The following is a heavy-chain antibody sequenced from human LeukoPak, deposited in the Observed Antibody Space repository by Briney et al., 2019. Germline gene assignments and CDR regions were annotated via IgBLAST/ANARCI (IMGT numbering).Heavy chain of an antibody. Sequence: SETLSLTCTVSGASITSADYYWGWVRQPPGKGLEWIGSVLFTGDTYYAPSLKSRVTISIYTSNKQFSLNLTSVTAADTAVYYCAREMYRDGYNSTIYFYYYYGMDVWGQGTTVAVSS. CDR3: AREMYRDGYNSTIYFYYYYGMDV. V-gene: IGHV4-39*02. J-gene: IGHJ6*02. CDR1: GASITSADYY. CDR2: VLFTGDT. D-gene: IGHD5-24*01.